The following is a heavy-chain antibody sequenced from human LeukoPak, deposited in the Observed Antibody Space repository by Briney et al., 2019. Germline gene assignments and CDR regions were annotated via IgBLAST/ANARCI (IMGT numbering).Heavy chain of an antibody. Sequence: GGSLRLSCAASGSTFSSYWMHWVRQAPGKGLVWVSRINTDGSTTIYADSVKGRFTISRDNAKNTLYLQMNSLRAEDTAVYYCARDWYSGSQGYWGQGTLVTVSS. J-gene: IGHJ4*02. D-gene: IGHD1-26*01. CDR1: GSTFSSYW. CDR3: ARDWYSGSQGY. V-gene: IGHV3-74*01. CDR2: INTDGSTT.